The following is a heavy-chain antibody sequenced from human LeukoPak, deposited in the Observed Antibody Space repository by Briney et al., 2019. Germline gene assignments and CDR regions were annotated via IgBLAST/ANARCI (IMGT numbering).Heavy chain of an antibody. V-gene: IGHV1-2*02. Sequence: ASVKVSCKTSGYTFTGYHLHWVRQAPGEGLEWMGWIDPNRGGTYHAQNFQGRVTMTRDTSISTAYMELSRLRSDDTAVYYCARVDYGDHVIDYWGQGTLVTVSS. CDR1: GYTFTGYH. D-gene: IGHD4-17*01. CDR3: ARVDYGDHVIDY. CDR2: IDPNRGGT. J-gene: IGHJ4*02.